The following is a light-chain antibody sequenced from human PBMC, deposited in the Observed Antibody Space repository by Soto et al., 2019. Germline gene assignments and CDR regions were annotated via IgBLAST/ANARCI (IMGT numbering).Light chain of an antibody. CDR1: QGISSY. Sequence: DIQLTQSPAFLSASVGDRVTITCRASQGISSYLAWYQQKPGKPPKLLIYAASTLKSGVPSRFSGSGSGTAFTLTISSLQPEDFVTYYCQQLNSYLWTFGQGTKVEIK. V-gene: IGKV1-9*01. CDR3: QQLNSYLWT. J-gene: IGKJ1*01. CDR2: AAS.